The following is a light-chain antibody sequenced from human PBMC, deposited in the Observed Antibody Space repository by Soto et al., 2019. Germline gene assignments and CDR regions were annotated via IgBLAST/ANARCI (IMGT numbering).Light chain of an antibody. CDR2: GAS. CDR1: QSVSNNY. CDR3: QQYSSLWT. V-gene: IGKV3-20*01. J-gene: IGKJ1*01. Sequence: NVWTQSPGTLSLSPGERATLSCRTSQSVSNNYLAWYQQKPGQAPRLLIYGASSRATGIPDRFSGSGSGTDFTLSISRLEPEDFAVYYCQQYSSLWTFGQGTKVDIK.